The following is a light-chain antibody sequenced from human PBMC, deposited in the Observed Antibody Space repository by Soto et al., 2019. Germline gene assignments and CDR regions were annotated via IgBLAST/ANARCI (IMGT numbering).Light chain of an antibody. CDR3: QQRSSWPLT. CDR1: LSVSSSY. Sequence: EIVLTQSPGTLSLSPGERATLSCRASLSVSSSYLAWYQQKPGQAPRLLIYGASSRATGIPDRFSGSGSGTDFTLTISSLEPEDFAVYFCQQRSSWPLTFGGGTKVDIK. V-gene: IGKV3D-20*02. CDR2: GAS. J-gene: IGKJ4*02.